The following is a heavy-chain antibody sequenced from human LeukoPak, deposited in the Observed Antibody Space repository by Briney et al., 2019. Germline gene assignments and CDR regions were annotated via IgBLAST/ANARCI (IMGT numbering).Heavy chain of an antibody. Sequence: GGSLRLSCAASGFTFSTFAMIWVRQPPGKGLEWVSSIFPSGGEIHYADSVRGRFTISRDNSKSTLSLQMNSLRAEDTAIYYCATYRQVLLPFESWGQGTLVTVAS. CDR2: IFPSGGEI. CDR3: ATYRQVLLPFES. D-gene: IGHD2-8*02. V-gene: IGHV3-23*01. J-gene: IGHJ4*02. CDR1: GFTFSTFA.